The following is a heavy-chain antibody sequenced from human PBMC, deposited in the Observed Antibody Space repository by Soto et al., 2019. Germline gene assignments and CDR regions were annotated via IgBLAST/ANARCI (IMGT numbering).Heavy chain of an antibody. V-gene: IGHV4-39*01. D-gene: IGHD3-9*01. J-gene: IGHJ4*02. CDR1: GGSISRSTYY. CDR3: ARRHGLDN. Sequence: LQLQESGPGLVKPSETLSLTCTVSGGSISRSTYYWGWMRQPPGKGLEWIASFVIGGNTYYKPSLNIRVTISVDTSKNQFALKLSSVTAADTAVYVCARRHGLDNWGQGILVTVSS. CDR2: FVIGGNT.